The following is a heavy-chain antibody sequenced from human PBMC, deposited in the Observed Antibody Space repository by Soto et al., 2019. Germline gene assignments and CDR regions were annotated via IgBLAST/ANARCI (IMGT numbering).Heavy chain of an antibody. CDR2: IRSKANSYAT. CDR1: GFTFSGSA. Sequence: PWGSLRLSCAASGFTFSGSAMHWVRQASGKGLEWVGRIRSKANSYATAYAASVKGRFTISRDDSKNTAYLQMNSLKTEDTAVYYCTRQDFWSGYSFAVDYWGQGTLVTVSS. D-gene: IGHD3-3*01. J-gene: IGHJ4*02. CDR3: TRQDFWSGYSFAVDY. V-gene: IGHV3-73*01.